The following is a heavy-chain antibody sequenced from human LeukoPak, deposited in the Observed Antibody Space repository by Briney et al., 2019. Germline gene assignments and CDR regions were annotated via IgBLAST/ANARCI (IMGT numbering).Heavy chain of an antibody. CDR3: ARRTRTNDY. CDR1: GGPISSSSYY. V-gene: IGHV4-39*01. Sequence: KPSETLSLTCTVSGGPISSSSYYWGWIRQPPGKGLEWIGSIYYSGSTYYNPSLKSRVTISVDTSKNQFSLKLSSVTAADTAVYYCARRTRTNDYWGQGTLVTVSS. D-gene: IGHD1/OR15-1a*01. CDR2: IYYSGST. J-gene: IGHJ4*02.